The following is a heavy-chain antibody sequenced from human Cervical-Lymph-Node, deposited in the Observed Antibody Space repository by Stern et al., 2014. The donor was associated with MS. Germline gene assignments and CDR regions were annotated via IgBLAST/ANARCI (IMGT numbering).Heavy chain of an antibody. D-gene: IGHD5-18*01. CDR1: GFNFDDYV. J-gene: IGHJ6*02. Sequence: DVQLEESGGDVVQPGASLKLSCAASGFNFDDYVIHWVRQAPGQGLEWVSLISWDATTEYYADSGKVRFTISRDSRTAFLYLEMNSLRPEDTGLYYCAKGRSGYGCMDAWGQGTTVIVSS. CDR2: ISWDATTE. V-gene: IGHV3-43*01. CDR3: AKGRSGYGCMDA.